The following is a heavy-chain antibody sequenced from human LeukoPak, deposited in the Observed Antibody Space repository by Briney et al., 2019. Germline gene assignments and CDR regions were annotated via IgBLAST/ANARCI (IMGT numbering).Heavy chain of an antibody. D-gene: IGHD3-22*01. CDR2: ISSSSSFR. CDR1: GFNFSSYS. V-gene: IGHV3-21*01. J-gene: IGHJ4*02. CDR3: ARESSGYFY. Sequence: GGSLRLSCAASGFNFSSYSMNWVRQAPGKGLEWVSSISSSSSFRYYADSVKGRFTISRDNAKNSLYLQMNSLRAEDTAVYYCARESSGYFYWGQGILVTVSS.